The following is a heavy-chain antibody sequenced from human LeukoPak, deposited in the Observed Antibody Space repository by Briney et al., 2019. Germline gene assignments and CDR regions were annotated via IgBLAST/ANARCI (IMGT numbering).Heavy chain of an antibody. J-gene: IGHJ4*02. D-gene: IGHD1-14*01. V-gene: IGHV3-23*01. CDR2: INPSGGST. CDR1: EFTFSSYA. CDR3: GKLRTGAGSDY. Sequence: GSLKLSCAASEFTFSSYAMRWVRQAPGKGLEWVSVINPSGGSTSYADSVKGRFTMTRDTSTNTVYLEMNSLRSEDTAVYYCGKLRTGAGSDYWGQGTLVTVSS.